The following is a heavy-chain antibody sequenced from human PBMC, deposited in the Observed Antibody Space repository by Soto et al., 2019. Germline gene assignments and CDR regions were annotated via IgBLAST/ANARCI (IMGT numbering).Heavy chain of an antibody. CDR3: ARDLGGTRNNWFDP. J-gene: IGHJ5*02. CDR1: GGSIGSGSYY. Sequence: SSETLSLTCTVSGGSIGSGSYYWSWIRQHPGKGLEWIGYINYSGSTFYIPSLKSRVTTSIDTSTNQFSLKLSSVTAADTAVYYCARDLGGTRNNWFDPWGQGTLVTVSS. CDR2: INYSGST. V-gene: IGHV4-31*03. D-gene: IGHD2-15*01.